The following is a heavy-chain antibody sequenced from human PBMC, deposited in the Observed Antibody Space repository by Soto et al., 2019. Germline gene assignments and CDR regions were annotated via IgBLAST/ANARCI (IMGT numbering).Heavy chain of an antibody. Sequence: PSQHLSLTCAISWDSVPINSASWNWIRQSPSRVLKSLRSTYYRPNWHNDYALSDKNRITINPDTSKNHFSLQLNSLTPEDTAVYYCARNNPHPVTPIVPSPKRSYYYYLDVWGKGTTVTVS. J-gene: IGHJ6*03. D-gene: IGHD6-6*01. V-gene: IGHV6-1*01. CDR2: TYYRPNWHN. CDR3: ARNNPHPVTPIVPSPKRSYYYYLDV. CDR1: WDSVPINSAS.